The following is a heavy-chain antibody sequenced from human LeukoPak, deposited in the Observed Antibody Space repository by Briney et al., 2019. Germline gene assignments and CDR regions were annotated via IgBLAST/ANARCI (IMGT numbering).Heavy chain of an antibody. J-gene: IGHJ4*02. V-gene: IGHV1-18*01. CDR2: ISAYNGNT. Sequence: ASVKVSFKASGYTFTSYGISWVRQAPGQGVEWMGWISAYNGNTNYAQKLQGRVTMTTDTSTSTAYMELRSLRSDDTAVYYCARVSVYGGNSDFDYWGQGTLVTVSS. CDR3: ARVSVYGGNSDFDY. CDR1: GYTFTSYG. D-gene: IGHD4-23*01.